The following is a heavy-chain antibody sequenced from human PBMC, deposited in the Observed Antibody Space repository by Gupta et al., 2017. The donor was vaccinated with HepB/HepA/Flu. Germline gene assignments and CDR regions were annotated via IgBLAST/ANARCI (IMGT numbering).Heavy chain of an antibody. Sequence: QITLKESGPTLGKPPQTLTLTCTFSGFSLPSLGLGVGWIRQPPGKAPEWLALIYWNDDNRYSPSLKSRLTITKDTSKNQVVLTMTNMDPVDTATYYCAHSRSYYYYYMDVWGKGITVTVSS. V-gene: IGHV2-5*01. J-gene: IGHJ6*03. CDR3: AHSRSYYYYYMDV. CDR2: IYWNDDN. CDR1: GFSLPSLGLG.